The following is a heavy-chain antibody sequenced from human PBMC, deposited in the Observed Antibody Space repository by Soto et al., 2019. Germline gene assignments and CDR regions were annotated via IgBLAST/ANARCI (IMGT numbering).Heavy chain of an antibody. D-gene: IGHD3-3*01. CDR3: ARDDDDFWSGRFDY. J-gene: IGHJ4*02. V-gene: IGHV4-39*02. Sequence: SETLSLTCTVSGGSISSSSYYWGWIRQPPGKGLEWIGSIYYSGSTYYNPSLKSRVTISVDTSKNQFSLKLSSVTAEDTAVYYCARDDDDFWSGRFDYWGQGTLVTVSS. CDR1: GGSISSSSYY. CDR2: IYYSGST.